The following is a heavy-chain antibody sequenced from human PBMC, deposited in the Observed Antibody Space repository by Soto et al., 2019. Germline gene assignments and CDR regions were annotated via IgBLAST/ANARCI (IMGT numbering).Heavy chain of an antibody. V-gene: IGHV3-53*01. Sequence: LRLSCAASGLTVSNAYMAWVRQAPGMGLEWVSVIYDNGTTYYADSVKGRFTISRDTSTNTLSLQMDSLRAEDTAVYYCVRPLPSGRNYGLDVWGQGTTVTVSS. D-gene: IGHD3-10*01. J-gene: IGHJ6*02. CDR2: IYDNGTT. CDR3: VRPLPSGRNYGLDV. CDR1: GLTVSNAY.